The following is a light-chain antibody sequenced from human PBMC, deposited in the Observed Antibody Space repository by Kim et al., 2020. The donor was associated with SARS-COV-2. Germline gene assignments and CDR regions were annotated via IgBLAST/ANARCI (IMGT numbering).Light chain of an antibody. CDR2: AAS. CDR1: QSVSNS. CDR3: QQRNNGRT. Sequence: LSPGARATLSCSASQSVSNSLAWYQQKPGQAPRLVIYAASNRATGIPARCSGSGSGTDFTLTISSRVPEDFAVYYCQQRNNGRTFGRGTKVDIK. V-gene: IGKV3-11*01. J-gene: IGKJ1*01.